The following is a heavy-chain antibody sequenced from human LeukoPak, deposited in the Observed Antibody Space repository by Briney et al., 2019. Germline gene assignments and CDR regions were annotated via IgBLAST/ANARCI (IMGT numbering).Heavy chain of an antibody. V-gene: IGHV1-46*01. J-gene: IGHJ4*02. CDR2: IYPRDGST. CDR1: GGTFSSYA. CDR3: ARDQEGFDY. Sequence: ASVKVSCTASGGTFSSYAISWVRQAPGQGLEWMGMIYPRDGSTSHAQKFQGRVTVTRDTSTSTVHMELSGLRSEDTAVYYCARDQEGFDYWGQGTLVTVSS.